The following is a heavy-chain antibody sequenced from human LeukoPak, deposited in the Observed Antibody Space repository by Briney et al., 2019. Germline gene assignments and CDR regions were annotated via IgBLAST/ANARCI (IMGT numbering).Heavy chain of an antibody. J-gene: IGHJ4*02. V-gene: IGHV3-21*01. CDR1: GFTFSSYS. CDR2: ISSSSSYI. D-gene: IGHD2-2*01. CDR3: ARDGGWDCSGSSCYALVFDY. Sequence: GGSLRLSCAASGFTFSSYSMNWVRQAPGKGLEWVSSISSSSSYIYYADSVEGRLTISRDNAKNSLYLQMNSLRVEDTAVYYCARDGGWDCSGSSCYALVFDYWGQGTLVTVSS.